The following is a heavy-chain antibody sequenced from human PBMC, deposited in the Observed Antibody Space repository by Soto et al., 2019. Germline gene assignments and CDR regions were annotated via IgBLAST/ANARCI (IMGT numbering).Heavy chain of an antibody. CDR2: INPNSGGT. CDR1: GYTFTGYY. Sequence: EASVKVSCKASGYTFTGYYMHWVRQAPGQGLEWMGWINPNSGGTNYAQKFQGWVTMTRDTSISTAYMELSRLRSDDTAVYYCARARGYSYAAYYYYGMDVWGQGTTVTVSS. J-gene: IGHJ6*02. V-gene: IGHV1-2*04. D-gene: IGHD5-18*01. CDR3: ARARGYSYAAYYYYGMDV.